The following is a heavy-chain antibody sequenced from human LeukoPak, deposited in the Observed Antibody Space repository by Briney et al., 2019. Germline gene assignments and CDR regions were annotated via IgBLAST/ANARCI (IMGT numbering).Heavy chain of an antibody. J-gene: IGHJ4*02. V-gene: IGHV3-23*01. CDR2: ISISDDNL. CDR1: GFTVSSNY. CDR3: ASKVSGSGSYYKPFDY. Sequence: SGGSLRLSCAASGFTVSSNYMSWVRQAPGKGLEWVSGISISDDNLYYADSMKGRFTISRDSSKNTLYLQMNSLRAEDTAVYYCASKVSGSGSYYKPFDYWGQGTLVTVSS. D-gene: IGHD3-10*01.